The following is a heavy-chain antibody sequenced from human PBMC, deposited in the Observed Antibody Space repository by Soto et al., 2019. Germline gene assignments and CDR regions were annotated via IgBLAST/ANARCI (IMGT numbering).Heavy chain of an antibody. Sequence: GGSLKLSCAASGFTFSSDAMSWGRPAPPNGLEWVSAISGSGGSTYYADSVKGRFPTSRDNSKNTLYLQMNSLSAEDTAVYYCANIYDFWSGYYTSHIDYWGQGTLVTVSS. V-gene: IGHV3-23*01. CDR2: ISGSGGST. CDR1: GFTFSSDA. D-gene: IGHD3-3*01. CDR3: ANIYDFWSGYYTSHIDY. J-gene: IGHJ4*02.